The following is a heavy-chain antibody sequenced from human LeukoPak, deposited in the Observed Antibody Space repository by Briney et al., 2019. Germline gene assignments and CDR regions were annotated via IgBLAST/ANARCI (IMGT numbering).Heavy chain of an antibody. CDR3: ARNSYSDAGWFDT. Sequence: GASVKASCKASGYTFTTSAITWVRQAPGQGLEWMGWISGYNGNTNYAQKFQGRVTMTTDTSTSTAYMELRSLRSDDTAVYYCARNSYSDAGWFDTWGQGTLVTVSS. D-gene: IGHD4-17*01. V-gene: IGHV1-18*01. CDR1: GYTFTTSA. CDR2: ISGYNGNT. J-gene: IGHJ5*02.